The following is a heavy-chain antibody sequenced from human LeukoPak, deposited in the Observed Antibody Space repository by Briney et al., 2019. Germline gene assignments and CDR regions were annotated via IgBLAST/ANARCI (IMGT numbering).Heavy chain of an antibody. D-gene: IGHD3-10*01. J-gene: IGHJ3*02. CDR1: GLPHSKFW. CDR2: IKQEGGQK. V-gene: IGHV3-7*04. Sequence: PGGPLRLPCGACGLPHSKFWMIGAPQATEKGLEGVANIKQEGGQKHFVDSVKGRFTISRDNAKNSLNLQMNSLRAEYTAVYYCARDVLWVGLDSGKTRQGFWDIWGQGTMVTVSS. CDR3: ARDVLWVGLDSGKTRQGFWDI.